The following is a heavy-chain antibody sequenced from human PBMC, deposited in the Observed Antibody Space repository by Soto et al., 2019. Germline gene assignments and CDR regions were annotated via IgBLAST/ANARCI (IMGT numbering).Heavy chain of an antibody. CDR2: ISSSSSYI. CDR1: GFTFSSYS. V-gene: IGHV3-21*01. Sequence: PGGSLRLSCAASGFTFSSYSMNWVRQAPGKGLEWVSSISSSSSYIYYADSVKGRFTISRDNAKNSLYLQMNSLRAEDTAVYYCARDRQYCSSTCSNAAFDIWGQGAMVTVSS. D-gene: IGHD2-2*01. CDR3: ARDRQYCSSTCSNAAFDI. J-gene: IGHJ3*02.